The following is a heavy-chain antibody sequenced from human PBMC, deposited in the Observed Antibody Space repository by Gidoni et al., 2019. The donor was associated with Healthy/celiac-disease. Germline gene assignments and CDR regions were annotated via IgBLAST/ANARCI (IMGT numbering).Heavy chain of an antibody. CDR1: GFTVSSYA. CDR3: AKAQGAQYWYFDL. Sequence: EVQRLESGGGVVQPGGSLRLSCEAPGFTVSSYALSWGRQAPGKGLGWVSSISASADSTYSADSVTGRFPISSANSKTTLSLHLNSLSAEDTAVYYCAKAQGAQYWYFDLWGRGTLLTVSS. J-gene: IGHJ2*01. CDR2: ISASADST. V-gene: IGHV3-23*01.